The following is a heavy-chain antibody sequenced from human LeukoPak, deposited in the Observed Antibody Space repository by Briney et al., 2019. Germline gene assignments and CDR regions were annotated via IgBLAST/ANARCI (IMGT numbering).Heavy chain of an antibody. CDR2: ISGSGGST. CDR1: GFTFSSYA. J-gene: IGHJ6*03. CDR3: ARGYSYGFYYYYMDV. D-gene: IGHD5-18*01. Sequence: GGSLRLSCAASGFTFSSYAMSWVRQAPGKGLEWVSAISGSGGSTYYADSVKGRFTISRDNANNSLYLQMNSLRAEDTAVYYCARGYSYGFYYYYMDVWGKGTTVTVSS. V-gene: IGHV3-23*01.